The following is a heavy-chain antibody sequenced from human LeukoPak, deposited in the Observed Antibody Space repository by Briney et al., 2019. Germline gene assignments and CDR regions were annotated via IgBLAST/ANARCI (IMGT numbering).Heavy chain of an antibody. Sequence: SETLSLTCTVSDGSIGNHYWSWIRQPPGKALEWIGYIYYSGSTNYNPSLKSRVTISVDTSQNQFSLTLISVTAADTAFYFCARDLAVARGVAFDIWGPGTMVTVTS. J-gene: IGHJ3*02. V-gene: IGHV4-59*11. CDR3: ARDLAVARGVAFDI. CDR2: IYYSGST. D-gene: IGHD3-10*01. CDR1: DGSIGNHY.